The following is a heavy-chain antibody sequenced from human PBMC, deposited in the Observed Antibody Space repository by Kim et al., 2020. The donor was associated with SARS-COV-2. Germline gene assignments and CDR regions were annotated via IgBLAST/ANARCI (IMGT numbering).Heavy chain of an antibody. V-gene: IGHV4-39*01. CDR2: IYYSGST. Sequence: SETLSLTCTVSGGSISSSSYYWGWIRQPPGKGLEWIGSIYYSGSTYYNPSLKSRVTISVDTSKNQFSLKLSSVTAADTAVYYCASPGLYDYVWGSYRLAEYFQHWGQGTLVTVSS. CDR3: ASPGLYDYVWGSYRLAEYFQH. D-gene: IGHD3-16*02. J-gene: IGHJ1*01. CDR1: GGSISSSSYY.